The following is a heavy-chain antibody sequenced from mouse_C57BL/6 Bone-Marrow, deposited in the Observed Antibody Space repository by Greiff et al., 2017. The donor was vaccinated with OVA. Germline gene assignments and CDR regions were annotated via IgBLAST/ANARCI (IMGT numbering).Heavy chain of an antibody. CDR2: ISSGGDYI. J-gene: IGHJ4*01. CDR1: GFTFSSYA. D-gene: IGHD1-1*01. Sequence: EVHLVESGEGLVKPGGSLKLSCAASGFTFSSYAMSWVRQTPEKRLEWFAYISSGGDYIYYADTVKGRFTISRDNARNTLYLQMSSLKSEDTALYYSTRYGSGVGSYYAMDYWGQGTSVTVSS. V-gene: IGHV5-9-1*02. CDR3: TRYGSGVGSYYAMDY.